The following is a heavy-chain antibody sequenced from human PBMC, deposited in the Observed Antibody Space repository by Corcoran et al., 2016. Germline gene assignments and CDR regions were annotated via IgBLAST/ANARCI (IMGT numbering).Heavy chain of an antibody. CDR3: ARSVWLVRRGGFDY. CDR2: ISSSSSTI. J-gene: IGHJ4*02. D-gene: IGHD6-19*01. V-gene: IGHV3-48*02. CDR1: GFTFSSYS. Sequence: EVQLVESGGGLLQPGGSLRLSCAASGFTFSSYSMNWVRQAPGKGLEWVSYISSSSSTIYYADSVKGRFTISRDNAKKSLYLQMNSLRDEDTAVYYCARSVWLVRRGGFDYWGQGTLVTVSS.